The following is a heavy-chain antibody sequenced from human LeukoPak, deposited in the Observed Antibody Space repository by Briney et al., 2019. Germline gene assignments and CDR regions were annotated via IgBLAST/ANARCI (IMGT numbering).Heavy chain of an antibody. CDR1: GGTFSSYT. Sequence: VKVSCKASGGTFSSYTISWVRQAPGQGLEWMGRVIPILGIANYAQKFQGRVTITADKSTSTAYMELSSLRSEDTAVYYCARAAIGYGGNSGADYWGQGTLVTVSS. D-gene: IGHD4-23*01. CDR2: VIPILGIA. V-gene: IGHV1-69*02. J-gene: IGHJ4*02. CDR3: ARAAIGYGGNSGADY.